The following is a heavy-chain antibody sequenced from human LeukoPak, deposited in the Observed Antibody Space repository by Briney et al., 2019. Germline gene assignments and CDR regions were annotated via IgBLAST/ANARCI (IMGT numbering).Heavy chain of an antibody. J-gene: IGHJ4*02. CDR2: ISYDGSNK. Sequence: GGSLRLSCAASGFTFSSYAMPWVRQAPGKGLEWVAVISYDGSNKYYADSVKGRFTISRYNSKNTLYLQMNSLRAEDTAVYYCARDTGRRRVSAVAVDYWGQGTLVTVSS. CDR3: ARDTGRRRVSAVAVDY. D-gene: IGHD6-19*01. CDR1: GFTFSSYA. V-gene: IGHV3-30-3*01.